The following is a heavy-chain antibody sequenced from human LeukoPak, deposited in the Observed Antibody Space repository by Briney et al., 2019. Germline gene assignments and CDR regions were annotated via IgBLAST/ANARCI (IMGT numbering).Heavy chain of an antibody. CDR3: ARDREDFWSGFFWFDP. V-gene: IGHV3-21*01. D-gene: IGHD3-3*01. CDR1: GFTFSSYS. CDR2: ISSSSSYI. J-gene: IGHJ5*02. Sequence: GGSLRLSCAASGFTFSSYSMNWVRQAPGKGLEWVSSISSSSSYIYYADSVKGRFTISRDYAKNSLYLQMNSLRAEDTAVYYCARDREDFWSGFFWFDPWGQGTLVTVSS.